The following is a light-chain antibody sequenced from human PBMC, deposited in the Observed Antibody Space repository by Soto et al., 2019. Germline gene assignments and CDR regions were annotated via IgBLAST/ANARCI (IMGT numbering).Light chain of an antibody. CDR1: SSTFATNY. V-gene: IGLV1-47*01. CDR2: RSD. CDR3: AAYTGNLNGPV. Sequence: QSALTQPPSASGTPGQRVSISCSGDSSTFATNYVHWCQQLPGAAPKLLIYRSDQRPSGVPERFSGSKTRTSVSLTISGLRPEDEAHYYCAAYTGNLNGPVFGGGTQLTVL. J-gene: IGLJ7*01.